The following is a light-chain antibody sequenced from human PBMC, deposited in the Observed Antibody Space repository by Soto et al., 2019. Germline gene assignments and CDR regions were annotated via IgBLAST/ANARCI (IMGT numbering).Light chain of an antibody. CDR3: ISYTSSSTLDVV. CDR2: DVS. Sequence: QSALTQPASVSGSPGQSITISCTGTSSDVGGYNYVSWYQQHPGKAPKLMIYDVSNRPSGVSNRFSGSKSGNTASLTISGLQAEAEADYSCISYTSSSTLDVVFGGGTTVTVL. J-gene: IGLJ2*01. CDR1: SSDVGGYNY. V-gene: IGLV2-14*01.